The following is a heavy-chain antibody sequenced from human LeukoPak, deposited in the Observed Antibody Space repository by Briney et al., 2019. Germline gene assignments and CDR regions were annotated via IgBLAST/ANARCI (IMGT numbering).Heavy chain of an antibody. Sequence: SETLSLTCTVSGDSISSTNYYWGWIRQPPGKGLEWIGRIYTSGSTNYNPSLKSRVTISVDTSKNQFSLKLSSVTAADTAVYYCARAPGWFDYWGQGTLVTVSS. J-gene: IGHJ4*02. CDR3: ARAPGWFDY. CDR2: IYTSGST. V-gene: IGHV4-61*02. CDR1: GDSISSTNYY.